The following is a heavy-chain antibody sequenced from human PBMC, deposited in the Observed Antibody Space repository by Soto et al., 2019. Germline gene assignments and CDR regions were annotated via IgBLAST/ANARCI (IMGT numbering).Heavy chain of an antibody. D-gene: IGHD4-17*01. CDR2: IYSGGST. V-gene: IGHV3-53*01. CDR1: GFSVSSSY. CDR3: ARKMTTETTSFDN. J-gene: IGHJ4*02. Sequence: EVQLVESGGGLIQPGGSLRLSCAASGFSVSSSYMSWVRQAPGKGLEWVSVIYSGGSTYYADSVKGRFTISRDNPKNTLFLQMNSLTAEDTAVYYCARKMTTETTSFDNWGQGTLVTVSS.